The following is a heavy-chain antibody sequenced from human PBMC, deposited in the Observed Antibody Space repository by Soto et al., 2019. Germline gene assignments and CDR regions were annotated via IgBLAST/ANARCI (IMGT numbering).Heavy chain of an antibody. J-gene: IGHJ4*02. CDR1: GYTFTAYY. D-gene: IGHD6-19*01. V-gene: IGHV1-2*02. CDR2: INPNSGVT. CDR3: ARGGAVAGTE. Sequence: QVQLVQSGAEVEKPVASVKVSRKASGYTFTAYYVHWVRQAPGQGLEWMGWINPNSGVTNYAHKFQGRVTMTRDTSISTAYMELTRLRSDDTAVYYCARGGAVAGTEWGQGTLVTVSS.